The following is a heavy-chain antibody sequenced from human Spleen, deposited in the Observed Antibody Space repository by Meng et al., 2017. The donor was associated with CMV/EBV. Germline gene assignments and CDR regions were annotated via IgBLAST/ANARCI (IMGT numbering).Heavy chain of an antibody. CDR3: ATSGWFANYFAS. CDR1: GGSIGSGGYF. D-gene: IGHD6-19*01. CDR2: FYFSGST. Sequence: LRLSCTVSGGSIGSGGYFWSWIRQHPGKGLEWIGDFYFSGSTYYNPSLKSRVTISLDTSKSQFSLNLSSVTAADTAMYYCATSGWFANYFASWGQGTLVTVSS. J-gene: IGHJ4*02. V-gene: IGHV4-31*03.